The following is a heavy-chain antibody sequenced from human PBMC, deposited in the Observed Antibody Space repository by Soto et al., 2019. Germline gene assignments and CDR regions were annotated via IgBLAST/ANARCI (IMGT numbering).Heavy chain of an antibody. CDR2: VFHSGST. CDR1: GGSIISGGYS. D-gene: IGHD1-1*01. Sequence: PSETLSLTCAVSGGSIISGGYSFICIRQPPGKGLEWIGYVFHSGSTHYNPSLKSRVTISVDRSRNQFSLKLSSVTAADTAVYYCAREGTGFVFDYWGQGTLVTVSS. J-gene: IGHJ4*02. CDR3: AREGTGFVFDY. V-gene: IGHV4-30-2*01.